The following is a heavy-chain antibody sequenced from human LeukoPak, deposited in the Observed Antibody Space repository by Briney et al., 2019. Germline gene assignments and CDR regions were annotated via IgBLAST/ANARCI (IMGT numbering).Heavy chain of an antibody. V-gene: IGHV3-23*01. CDR3: AKENYVWGSYRPTPFDY. D-gene: IGHD3-16*02. Sequence: GGSLRLSCAASGFTFSSYGMHWVRQAPGKGLEWVSAISGSGGSTYYADSVKGRFTISRDNSKNTLYLQMNSLRAEDTAVYYCAKENYVWGSYRPTPFDYWGQGTLVTVSS. CDR2: ISGSGGST. J-gene: IGHJ4*02. CDR1: GFTFSSYG.